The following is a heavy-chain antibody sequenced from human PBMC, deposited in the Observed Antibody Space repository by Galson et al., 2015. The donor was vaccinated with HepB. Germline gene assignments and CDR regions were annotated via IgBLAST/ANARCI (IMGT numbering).Heavy chain of an antibody. D-gene: IGHD3-10*01. CDR1: GFTFSSYG. CDR3: APIMWFGKFHDAFDI. V-gene: IGHV3-30*02. Sequence: SLRLSCAASGFTFSSYGMHWVRQAPGKGLEWVAFIRYDGSNKYYADSVKGRFTISRDNSKNTLYLQMNSLRAEDTAVYYCAPIMWFGKFHDAFDIWGQGTMVTVSS. CDR2: IRYDGSNK. J-gene: IGHJ3*02.